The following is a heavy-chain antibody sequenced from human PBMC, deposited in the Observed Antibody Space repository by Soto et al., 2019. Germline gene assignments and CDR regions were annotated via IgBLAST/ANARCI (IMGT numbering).Heavy chain of an antibody. D-gene: IGHD1-1*01. Sequence: QVQLQQWGAGLLKPSETLSLTCAVYGGSFGGYKWGWIRQPPGAGLEWIGEVNQSGGTNYNPSLKGRVVISPATSETQFSLRLNSVTAADTAVYYCVRAVPWRKSFDVWGQGTAVTVSS. CDR1: GGSFGGYK. CDR2: VNQSGGT. CDR3: VRAVPWRKSFDV. V-gene: IGHV4-34*01. J-gene: IGHJ3*01.